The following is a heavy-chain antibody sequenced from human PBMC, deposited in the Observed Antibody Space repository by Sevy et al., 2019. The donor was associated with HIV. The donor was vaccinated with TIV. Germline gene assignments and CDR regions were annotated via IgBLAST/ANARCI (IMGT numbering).Heavy chain of an antibody. V-gene: IGHV3-73*01. Sequence: GGSPRLSCAASGFTFSGSAMHWVRQASGKGLEWVGRIRSKANSYATAYAASVKGRFTISRDDSKNTAYLQMNSLKTEDTAVYYCTRRYSSGWYLFDPWGQGTLVTVSS. CDR1: GFTFSGSA. J-gene: IGHJ5*02. CDR3: TRRYSSGWYLFDP. D-gene: IGHD6-19*01. CDR2: IRSKANSYAT.